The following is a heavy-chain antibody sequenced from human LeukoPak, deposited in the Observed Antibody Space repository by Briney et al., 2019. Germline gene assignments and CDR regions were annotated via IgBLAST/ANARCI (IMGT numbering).Heavy chain of an antibody. CDR2: MNPNSGNT. CDR3: ASFWGGYFWYYCLDV. Sequence: ASVKVSCKASGYTFTSYDINWVRQATGQGLEWMGWMNPNSGNTGYAQKFQGRVTMTRNTSISTAYMELSSLRSEDTAVYYCASFWGGYFWYYCLDVWGQGTPVTVSS. CDR1: GYTFTSYD. D-gene: IGHD3-3*01. V-gene: IGHV1-8*01. J-gene: IGHJ6*02.